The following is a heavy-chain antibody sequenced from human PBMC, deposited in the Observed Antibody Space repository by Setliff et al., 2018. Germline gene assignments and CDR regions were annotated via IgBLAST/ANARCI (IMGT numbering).Heavy chain of an antibody. J-gene: IGHJ5*02. V-gene: IGHV3-21*01. D-gene: IGHD3-3*01. Sequence: GGSLRLSCTASGLSYTNGWVSWIRQPPGKGLEWVSSISSTGDDIYYADPVKGRFTISRDNAENSLYLEMNSLRVEDTAVYYCARDNTLIGVVITGSWFDPWGQGTLVTVSS. CDR3: ARDNTLIGVVITGSWFDP. CDR2: ISSTGDDI. CDR1: GLSYTNGW.